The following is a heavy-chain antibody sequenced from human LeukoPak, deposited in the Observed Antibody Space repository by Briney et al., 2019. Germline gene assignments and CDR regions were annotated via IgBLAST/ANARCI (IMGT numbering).Heavy chain of an antibody. D-gene: IGHD3-3*01. CDR2: IDSSGDTI. CDR1: GFTFSSYE. Sequence: GGSLRLSCAASGFTFSSYEMNWVRQAPGKGLEWVSYIDSSGDTIYYADSVRGRFTISRDNAKNSLYLQMNSLRDKDTAVYYCARDSLLEWLTFDYWGQGTLVIVSS. J-gene: IGHJ4*02. V-gene: IGHV3-48*03. CDR3: ARDSLLEWLTFDY.